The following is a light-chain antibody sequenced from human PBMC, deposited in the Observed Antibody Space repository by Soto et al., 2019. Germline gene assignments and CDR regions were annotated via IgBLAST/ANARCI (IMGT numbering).Light chain of an antibody. CDR3: VTWDYRLSSVM. Sequence: QSVLTQPPSTAGTPGQTVTISCSGSTSNIGTNYVYWYQQLPGAAPKLLIYRNIHRPSGIPDRFSGSKSGTSASLVIRGLRSEDEADYYCVTWDYRLSSVMFGGGTKVTVL. CDR2: RNI. CDR1: TSNIGTNY. V-gene: IGLV1-47*01. J-gene: IGLJ3*02.